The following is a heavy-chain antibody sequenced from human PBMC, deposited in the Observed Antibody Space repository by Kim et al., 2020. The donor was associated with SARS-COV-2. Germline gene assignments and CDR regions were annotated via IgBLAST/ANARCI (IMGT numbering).Heavy chain of an antibody. Sequence: SETLSLTCTVSGGSISSYYWSWIRQPPGKGLEWIGYIYYSGSTNYNPSLKSRVTISVDTSKNQFSLKLSSVTAADTAVYYCARDQIDMTGMDVWGQGTTVTVSS. CDR1: GGSISSYY. D-gene: IGHD3-9*01. CDR2: IYYSGST. J-gene: IGHJ6*02. CDR3: ARDQIDMTGMDV. V-gene: IGHV4-59*01.